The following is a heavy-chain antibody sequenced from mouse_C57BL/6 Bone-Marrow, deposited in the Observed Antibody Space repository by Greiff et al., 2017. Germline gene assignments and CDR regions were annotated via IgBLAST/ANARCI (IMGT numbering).Heavy chain of an antibody. J-gene: IGHJ3*01. CDR1: GYTFTDYY. CDR3: ARLPNLYYSNFPDGFAY. Sequence: VQLQQSGAELVKPGASVKISCKASGYTFTDYYINWVKQRPGQGLEWIGKIGPGSGSTYYNEKFKGKATLTADKSSSTAYMQLSSLTSEDSAVYFCARLPNLYYSNFPDGFAYWGQGTLVTVSA. D-gene: IGHD2-5*01. CDR2: IGPGSGST. V-gene: IGHV1-77*01.